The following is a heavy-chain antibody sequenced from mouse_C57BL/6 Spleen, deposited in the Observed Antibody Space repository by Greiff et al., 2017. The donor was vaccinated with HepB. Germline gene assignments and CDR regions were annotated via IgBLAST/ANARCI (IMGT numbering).Heavy chain of an antibody. V-gene: IGHV1-54*01. CDR1: GYAFTNYL. J-gene: IGHJ3*01. D-gene: IGHD1-1*01. Sequence: QVQLQQSGAELVRPGTSVKVSCKASGYAFTNYLIEWVKQRPGQGLEWIGVINPGSGGTNYNEKFKGKATLTADKSSSTAYMQLSSLTSEDSAVYFCARGRITTVPFAYWGQGTLVTVSA. CDR2: INPGSGGT. CDR3: ARGRITTVPFAY.